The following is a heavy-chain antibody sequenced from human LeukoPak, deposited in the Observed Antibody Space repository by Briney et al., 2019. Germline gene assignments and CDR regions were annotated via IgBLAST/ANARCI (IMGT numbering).Heavy chain of an antibody. V-gene: IGHV3-23*01. CDR3: AKPRIVGATAAYYFDY. CDR2: ISGSGGST. Sequence: GGSLRLSCAASGFTFSSYAMSWVRQAPGKGLEWVSAISGSGGSTYYADSVKGRFTISRDNSKNTLYLQMNSLRAEDSAVYYCAKPRIVGATAAYYFDYCGQGTLVTVSS. CDR1: GFTFSSYA. D-gene: IGHD1-26*01. J-gene: IGHJ4*02.